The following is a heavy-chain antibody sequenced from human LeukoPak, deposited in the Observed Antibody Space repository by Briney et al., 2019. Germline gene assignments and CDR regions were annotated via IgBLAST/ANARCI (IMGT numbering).Heavy chain of an antibody. D-gene: IGHD2-2*01. J-gene: IGHJ6*03. Sequence: ASVKVSCKASGYAFTSYGISWVRQAPGQGLERMGWISAYNGNTNYAQKLQGRVTMTTDTSTSTAYMELRSLRSDDTAVYYCARVWGCSSTSCYHYYYYYMDVWGKGTTVTVSS. V-gene: IGHV1-18*01. CDR1: GYAFTSYG. CDR2: ISAYNGNT. CDR3: ARVWGCSSTSCYHYYYYYMDV.